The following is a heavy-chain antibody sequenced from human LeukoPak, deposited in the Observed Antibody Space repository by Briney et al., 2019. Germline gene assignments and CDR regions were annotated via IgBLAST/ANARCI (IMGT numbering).Heavy chain of an antibody. V-gene: IGHV1-18*04. CDR3: ARAYSSGWSSRWYFDY. D-gene: IGHD6-19*01. J-gene: IGHJ4*02. CDR1: GYTFTSYG. Sequence: ASVKVSCKASGYTFTSYGISWVRQAPGQGLEWMGWISAYNGNTNYAQKLQGRVTMTTDTSTSTAYMELRSLRSDDTAVYYCARAYSSGWSSRWYFDYWGQGTLVIVSS. CDR2: ISAYNGNT.